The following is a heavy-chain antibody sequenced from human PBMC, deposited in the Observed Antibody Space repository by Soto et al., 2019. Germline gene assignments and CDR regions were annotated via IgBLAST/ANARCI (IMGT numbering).Heavy chain of an antibody. Sequence: GASVKVSCKASGYTFTSYGISWVRKAPGQGLEWMGWISAYNGNTNYAQKFQGRVTMTTDTSTSTAYMELRSLRSDDTAVYYCARTLNEWLLGPDWGQGTLVTVSS. D-gene: IGHD3-3*01. CDR3: ARTLNEWLLGPD. V-gene: IGHV1-18*01. J-gene: IGHJ4*02. CDR1: GYTFTSYG. CDR2: ISAYNGNT.